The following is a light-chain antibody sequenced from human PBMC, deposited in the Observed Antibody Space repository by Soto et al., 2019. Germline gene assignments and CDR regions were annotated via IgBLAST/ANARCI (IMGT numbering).Light chain of an antibody. CDR3: QQYYRTPRT. J-gene: IGKJ1*01. CDR2: WAS. CDR1: RSVLYSSNNKSY. V-gene: IGKV4-1*01. Sequence: DIVMTQSPDSLAVSLGERATINCKSSRSVLYSSNNKSYLAWYQQKPGQPPKLLIYWASTREFGVPDRFRGSGSETDFTLTISSLQAEDVAVYYCQQYYRTPRTFGQGTKVEIE.